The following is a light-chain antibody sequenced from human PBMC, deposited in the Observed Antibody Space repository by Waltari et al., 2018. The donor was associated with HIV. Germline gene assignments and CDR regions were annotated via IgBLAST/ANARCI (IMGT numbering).Light chain of an antibody. CDR2: RAS. Sequence: DIQMTQSPSTLSASVGDRVTITCRASQSISSWLAWYQQIPGKAPKLQIYRASILQSGVPSRFSGSGSGTEFTLTINSLQPDDFATYYCQHYDTYPISFGQGTRLEI. J-gene: IGKJ5*01. CDR1: QSISSW. V-gene: IGKV1-5*03. CDR3: QHYDTYPIS.